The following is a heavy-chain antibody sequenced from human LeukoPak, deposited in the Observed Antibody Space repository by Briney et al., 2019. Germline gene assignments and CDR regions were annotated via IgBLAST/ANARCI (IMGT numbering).Heavy chain of an antibody. D-gene: IGHD4-11*01. V-gene: IGHV4-39*01. CDR2: IYYSGST. J-gene: IGHJ6*03. Sequence: SETLSLTCSVSGDSISNADYYWGWIRQSPGKGLESIGSIYYSGSTYYNPSLKSRVTISVDTSKNQFSLKLSSVTAADTAVYYCARSGYSNYYYYSYMDVWGKGTTVTVSS. CDR1: GDSISNADYY. CDR3: ARSGYSNYYYYSYMDV.